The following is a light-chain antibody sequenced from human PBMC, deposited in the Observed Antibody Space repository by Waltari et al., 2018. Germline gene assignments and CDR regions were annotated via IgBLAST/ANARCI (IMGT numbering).Light chain of an antibody. Sequence: QSVLTQPPSVSGAPGQRVTISCTGSSSNIGAGYDVHWYQQLPGTAPKLLIYGNINRPSGFPDRFSGSKSCTSASLAITGLQAEDEADYYCQSYDSSLSGVVFGGGTKLTVL. CDR1: SSNIGAGYD. J-gene: IGLJ2*01. CDR3: QSYDSSLSGVV. V-gene: IGLV1-40*01. CDR2: GNI.